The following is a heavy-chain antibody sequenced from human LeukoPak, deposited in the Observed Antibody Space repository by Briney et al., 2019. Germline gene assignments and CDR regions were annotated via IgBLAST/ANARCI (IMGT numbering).Heavy chain of an antibody. V-gene: IGHV4-4*07. CDR3: ARDSWYDSSGSH. J-gene: IGHJ4*02. D-gene: IGHD3-22*01. CDR2: VYTDGST. Sequence: PSKTLSLTCTVSGGSISSYYWSWIRQPAGKGLEWIGRVYTDGSTNYNPSLKSRVSMSVDTSKNQFSLKLTSVTAADTAVYYCARDSWYDSSGSHWGQGTLVTVSS. CDR1: GGSISSYY.